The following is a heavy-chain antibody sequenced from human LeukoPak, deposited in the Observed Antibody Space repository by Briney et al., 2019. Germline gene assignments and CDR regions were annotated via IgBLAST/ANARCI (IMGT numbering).Heavy chain of an antibody. V-gene: IGHV1-69*04. D-gene: IGHD2-21*02. Sequence: ASVKVSCKASGGTFSSYAISWVRQAPGQGLEWMGRIIPILGIANYAQKFQGRVTITADKSTSTAYMELSSLRSEDTAVYYCARDSYCGGDCYSGYFDYWGQGTLVTVSS. J-gene: IGHJ4*02. CDR2: IIPILGIA. CDR1: GGTFSSYA. CDR3: ARDSYCGGDCYSGYFDY.